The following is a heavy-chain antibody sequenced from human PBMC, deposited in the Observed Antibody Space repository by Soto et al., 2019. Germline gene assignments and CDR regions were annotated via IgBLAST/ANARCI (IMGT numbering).Heavy chain of an antibody. CDR2: SVPTLGMA. D-gene: IGHD2-15*01. CDR1: GDTFTDHT. CDR3: ASGDCSGGRCYSDFDF. V-gene: IGHV1-69*02. J-gene: IGHJ4*02. Sequence: QVHLVQSGAEVKKPGSSVKVSCKASGDTFTDHTVTWVRQAPGQGLEWMGRSVPTLGMANYAQTFQGRVTITADTSMTTAYLELTGLTSDDSAVYYCASGDCSGGRCYSDFDFWDQGTLVTVSS.